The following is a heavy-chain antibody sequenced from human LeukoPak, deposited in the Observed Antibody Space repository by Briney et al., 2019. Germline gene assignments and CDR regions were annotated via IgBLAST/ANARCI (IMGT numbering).Heavy chain of an antibody. D-gene: IGHD6-19*01. CDR3: AKAPSSGWYLDY. CDR2: ITGSSLTT. J-gene: IGHJ4*02. V-gene: IGHV3-23*01. CDR1: AFTFSSYA. Sequence: GGSLRLSCVASAFTFSSYAMTWVRQAPGKGLEWVSCITGSSLTTYYADSVKGRFTISRANYKRTMYLKMNSLRGEDTAVYYCAKAPSSGWYLDYWGQGTQVTVSS.